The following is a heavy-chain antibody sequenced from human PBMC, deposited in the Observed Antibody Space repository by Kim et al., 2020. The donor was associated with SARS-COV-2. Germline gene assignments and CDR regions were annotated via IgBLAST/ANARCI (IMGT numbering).Heavy chain of an antibody. CDR1: GGSINSDSHY. CDR3: VRSERGIRGSQGGMDV. V-gene: IGHV4-39*01. J-gene: IGHJ6*02. CDR2: IYFSGSV. D-gene: IGHD3-10*01. Sequence: SETLSLTCSVSGGSINSDSHYWGWVRQAPGKGLEWIAAIYFSGSVYYNRSLKSRVTISLGASKNEFALRMSSTTAADAGKYFCVRSERGIRGSQGGMDVWGQGTTITVS.